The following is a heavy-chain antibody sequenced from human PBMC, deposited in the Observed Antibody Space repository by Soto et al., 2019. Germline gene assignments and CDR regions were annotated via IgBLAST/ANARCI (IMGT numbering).Heavy chain of an antibody. CDR3: AKEVGIAARSFDY. V-gene: IGHV3-9*01. CDR2: ISWNSGSI. Sequence: GGSLRLSCAASGFTFDDYAMHWVRQAPGKGLEWVSGISWNSGSIGYADSAKGRFTISRDNAKNSLYLQMNSLRAEDTALYYCAKEVGIAARSFDYWGQEPWSPSPQ. CDR1: GFTFDDYA. J-gene: IGHJ4*01. D-gene: IGHD6-6*01.